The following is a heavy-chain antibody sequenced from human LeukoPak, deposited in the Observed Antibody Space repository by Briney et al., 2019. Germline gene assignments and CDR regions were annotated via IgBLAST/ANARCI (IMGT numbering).Heavy chain of an antibody. CDR1: GASISNYY. CDR2: INHSGST. V-gene: IGHV4-34*01. J-gene: IGHJ4*02. Sequence: PSETLSLSCTVSGASISNYYWSWIRQPPGKGLEWIGEINHSGSTNYNPSLKSRVTISVDTSKNQFSLKLSSVTAADTAVYYCAGRHPSYSTFDYWGQGTLVTVSS. D-gene: IGHD5-18*01. CDR3: AGRHPSYSTFDY.